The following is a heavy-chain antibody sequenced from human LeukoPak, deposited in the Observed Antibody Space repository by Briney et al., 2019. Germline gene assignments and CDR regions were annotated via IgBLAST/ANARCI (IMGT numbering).Heavy chain of an antibody. V-gene: IGHV5-51*01. Sequence: GESLKISCKGSGYSFTNTWIAWVRQMPGKGLEWMGSIFPADSDTRNSPSFRGQVTISADKSTSTAYLQWGSLKASDTAIYYCARVGYSSYGMDVWGKGTTVTVSS. CDR3: ARVGYSSYGMDV. CDR2: IFPADSDT. CDR1: GYSFTNTW. D-gene: IGHD3-22*01. J-gene: IGHJ6*03.